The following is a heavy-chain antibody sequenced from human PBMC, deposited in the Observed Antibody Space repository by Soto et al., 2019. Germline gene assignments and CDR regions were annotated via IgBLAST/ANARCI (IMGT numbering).Heavy chain of an antibody. CDR2: IYYSGST. CDR1: GGSISSGGYY. J-gene: IGHJ3*02. CDR3: ARDLQYYDRSGYPLDAFDI. V-gene: IGHV4-31*03. D-gene: IGHD3-22*01. Sequence: SETLSLTCTVSGGSISSGGYYWSWIRQHPGKGLEWIGYIYYSGSTYYNPSFKSRVTISVDTSKNQFSLKLSSVTAADTAVYYCARDLQYYDRSGYPLDAFDIWGQGTMVTVSS.